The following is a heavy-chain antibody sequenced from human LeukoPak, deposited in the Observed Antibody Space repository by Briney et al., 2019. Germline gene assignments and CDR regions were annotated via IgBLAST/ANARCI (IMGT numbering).Heavy chain of an antibody. CDR3: ARLYGVRFDS. D-gene: IGHD3-3*01. CDR2: IYPGDSDT. J-gene: IGHJ4*02. CDR1: GYSFTTNW. Sequence: GESLKISCKGSGYSFTTNWIGWVRQMPGKGLEWMGIIYPGDSDTRYSPSFQGQVTISADKSISAAYLQWSSLRASDTAMYYCARLYGVRFDSWGQGTLVTVSS. V-gene: IGHV5-51*01.